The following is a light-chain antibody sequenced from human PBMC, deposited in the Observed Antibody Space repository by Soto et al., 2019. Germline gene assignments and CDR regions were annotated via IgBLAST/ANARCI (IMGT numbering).Light chain of an antibody. J-gene: IGLJ2*01. CDR2: AVN. CDR3: SSYAGGNNIMV. V-gene: IGLV2-8*01. Sequence: QSVLTQPPSASGSPGQSVTISCTGTSSDVGAYNYVSWYQQEPGKAPKLMIYAVNKRPSGVPDRFSGSKSGNTASLTVSGLRAADEADYCCSSYAGGNNIMVFGGGTKLTVL. CDR1: SSDVGAYNY.